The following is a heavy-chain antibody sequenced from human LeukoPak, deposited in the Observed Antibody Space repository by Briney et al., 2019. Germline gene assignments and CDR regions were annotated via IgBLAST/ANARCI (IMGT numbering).Heavy chain of an antibody. CDR1: GDSISSSDYY. CDR3: ARQGNLLRTVRFDP. D-gene: IGHD1/OR15-1a*01. V-gene: IGHV4-39*01. Sequence: KPSETLSLACTVSGDSISSSDYYWGWVRQPPGKGLEWIGSIYYSASTYYNPSLKSRVTISVDTSKNQFSLKLISVTAADTAVYYCARQGNLLRTVRFDPWGQGTLVTVSS. J-gene: IGHJ5*02. CDR2: IYYSAST.